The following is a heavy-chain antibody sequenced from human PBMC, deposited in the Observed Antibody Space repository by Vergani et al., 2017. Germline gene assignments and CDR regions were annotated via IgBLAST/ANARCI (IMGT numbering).Heavy chain of an antibody. CDR3: AKLYYEFWSGYYTKSSTYYFDY. CDR2: ISGSGGST. J-gene: IGHJ4*02. D-gene: IGHD3-3*01. V-gene: IGHV3-23*01. Sequence: EVQLLESGGGLVQPGGSLRLSCAASGFTFSSYAMSWVRQAPGKGLEWVSAISGSGGSTYYADSVKGRFTISRDNSKNTLYLQMNSLRAEDTAVYYCAKLYYEFWSGYYTKSSTYYFDYWGQGTLVTVSS. CDR1: GFTFSSYA.